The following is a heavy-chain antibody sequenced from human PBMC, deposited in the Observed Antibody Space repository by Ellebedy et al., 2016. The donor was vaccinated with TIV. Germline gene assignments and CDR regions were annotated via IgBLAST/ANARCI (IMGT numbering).Heavy chain of an antibody. CDR3: AKGLGPYATAPDY. V-gene: IGHV3-23*01. CDR2: IRASGDTT. CDR1: EFTFSNYG. D-gene: IGHD3-16*01. Sequence: GESLKISCIVSEFTFSNYGMSWVRQSPGKGLEWVSAIRASGDTTYYAESVKGRFTISSDNSQNTLYLQMDSLRVDDTAMYYCAKGLGPYATAPDYWGQGTLVTVSS. J-gene: IGHJ4*02.